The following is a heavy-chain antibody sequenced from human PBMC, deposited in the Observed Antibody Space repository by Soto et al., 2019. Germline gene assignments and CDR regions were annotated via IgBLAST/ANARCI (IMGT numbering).Heavy chain of an antibody. J-gene: IGHJ3*02. CDR1: GFTFSSYA. Sequence: GGSLRLSCAASGFTFSSYAMHWVRQAPGKGLEWVAVISYDGSNKYYADSVKGRFTISRDNSKNTLYLQMNSLRAEDTAVYYCARDLRYSGSGQDAFDIWGQGTMVTVSS. V-gene: IGHV3-30-3*01. CDR2: ISYDGSNK. D-gene: IGHD3-10*01. CDR3: ARDLRYSGSGQDAFDI.